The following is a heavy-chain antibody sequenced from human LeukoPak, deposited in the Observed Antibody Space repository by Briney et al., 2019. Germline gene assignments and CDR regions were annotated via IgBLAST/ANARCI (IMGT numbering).Heavy chain of an antibody. V-gene: IGHV4-4*07. CDR1: GGSINSYY. J-gene: IGHJ4*02. CDR3: ARAGYTISYYSLDY. Sequence: PSETLSLTCTVSGGSINSYYWGWIRQPAGKGLEWIGRIYTTGTTSYNPSLKSRVTISVDTSKNQFYLKLTSVTAAGTAMYYCARAGYTISYYSLDYWGQGSLVTVSS. D-gene: IGHD1-26*01. CDR2: IYTTGTT.